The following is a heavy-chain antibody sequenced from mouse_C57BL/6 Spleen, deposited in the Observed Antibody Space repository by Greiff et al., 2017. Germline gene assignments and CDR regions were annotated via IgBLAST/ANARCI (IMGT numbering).Heavy chain of an antibody. D-gene: IGHD1-1*01. CDR3: TNGSSYDWYFDV. J-gene: IGHJ1*03. Sequence: EVQLQQSGAELVRPGASVKLSCTASGFNIKDDYMHWVKQRPEQGLEWIGWIDPENGDTEYASKFQGKATITADTSSNTAYLQLSSLTSEDTAVYYCTNGSSYDWYFDVWGTGTTVTVSS. CDR2: IDPENGDT. CDR1: GFNIKDDY. V-gene: IGHV14-4*01.